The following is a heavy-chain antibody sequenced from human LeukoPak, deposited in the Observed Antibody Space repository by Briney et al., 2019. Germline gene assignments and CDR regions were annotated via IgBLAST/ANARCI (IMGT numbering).Heavy chain of an antibody. J-gene: IGHJ6*04. Sequence: GGSLRLSCAASGFTFSTYSMMWVRQARGGGLEWVSSISSSSTYIYYADSVKGRFTISRDNAKNSLNLQMNSLRAEDTAVYYCARYISWWDVWGKGTTVTISS. V-gene: IGHV3-21*01. CDR1: GFTFSTYS. CDR2: ISSSSTYI. CDR3: ARYISWWDV. D-gene: IGHD6-13*01.